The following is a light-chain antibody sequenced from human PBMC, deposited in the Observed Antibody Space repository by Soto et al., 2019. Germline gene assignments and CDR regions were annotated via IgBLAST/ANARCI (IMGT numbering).Light chain of an antibody. CDR3: QQYGKSPT. J-gene: IGKJ1*01. CDR1: QSVSSY. V-gene: IGKV3-20*01. Sequence: EIVSTQCLATLSLSPGERATLSCRARQSVSSYLAWYQQKPGQAPRLFIYGASSRATGVPDRFSGSGSGTDFTLTISRLEPEDFAVYFCQQYGKSPTFGQGTNVDIK. CDR2: GAS.